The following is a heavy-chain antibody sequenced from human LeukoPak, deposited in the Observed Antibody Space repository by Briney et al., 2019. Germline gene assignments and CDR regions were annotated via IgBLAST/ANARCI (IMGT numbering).Heavy chain of an antibody. V-gene: IGHV3-74*01. Sequence: GGSLRLSCAASGFTFSIYGMHWVRQGPGKGLVWVSRINGDGSSTSYADSVKGRFTISRDNAKNTLYLQMSNLRAEDTAVYYCAASGAGGLWGQGTLVTVFS. CDR3: AASGAGGL. CDR2: INGDGSST. CDR1: GFTFSIYG. D-gene: IGHD1-26*01. J-gene: IGHJ4*02.